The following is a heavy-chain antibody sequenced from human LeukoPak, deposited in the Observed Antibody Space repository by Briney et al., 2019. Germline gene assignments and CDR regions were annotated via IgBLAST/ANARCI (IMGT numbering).Heavy chain of an antibody. D-gene: IGHD3-10*01. V-gene: IGHV1-69*05. CDR2: FIPLSGTT. CDR1: GVIFSSIA. Sequence: SVKVSCKTSGVIFSSIAISWVRQAPGQGFEWMGMFIPLSGTTKYAQKFQGRVTITTDEFTSTSYMELSSLRSDDTAVYYCARYMVRGVIILGYWGQGTLVTVSS. J-gene: IGHJ4*02. CDR3: ARYMVRGVIILGY.